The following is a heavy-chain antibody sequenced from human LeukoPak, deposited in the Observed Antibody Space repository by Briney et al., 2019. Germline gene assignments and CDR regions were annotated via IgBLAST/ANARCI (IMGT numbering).Heavy chain of an antibody. CDR1: GFTVSSNY. D-gene: IGHD3-3*01. Sequence: PGGSLRPSCAASGFTVSSNYMSWVRQAPGEGLEWVSVIYSGGSTYYADSVKGRFTISRDNSKNTLYLQMNSLRAEDTAVYYCARRGGRDYDFWSGYYVSPLDVWGKGTTVTVSS. V-gene: IGHV3-53*01. CDR3: ARRGGRDYDFWSGYYVSPLDV. J-gene: IGHJ6*04. CDR2: IYSGGST.